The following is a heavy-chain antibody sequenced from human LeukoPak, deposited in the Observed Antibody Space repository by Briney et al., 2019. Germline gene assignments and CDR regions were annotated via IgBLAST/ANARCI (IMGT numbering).Heavy chain of an antibody. Sequence: PSGSLSLSCAASGFTISSYGMHWLRQAPGKGLEWVAVISYDGSNKYYADSVKGRFTISRDNSKNTLYLQMNSLRAEDTAVYYCAKGGFADILTGTENFDYWGQGTLVTVSS. J-gene: IGHJ4*02. V-gene: IGHV3-30*18. CDR1: GFTISSYG. CDR3: AKGGFADILTGTENFDY. D-gene: IGHD3-9*01. CDR2: ISYDGSNK.